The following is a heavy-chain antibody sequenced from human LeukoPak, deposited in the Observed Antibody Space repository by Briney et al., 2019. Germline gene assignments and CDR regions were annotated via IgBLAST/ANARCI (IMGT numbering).Heavy chain of an antibody. Sequence: ASVKVSRKASGGTFSSYAISWVRQAPGQGLEWMGGIIPIFGTANYAQKFQGRVTITADESTSTAYMELSSLRSEDTAVYYCARGPRAAAGTPSYWGQGTLVTVSS. CDR3: ARGPRAAAGTPSY. V-gene: IGHV1-69*13. D-gene: IGHD6-13*01. J-gene: IGHJ4*02. CDR1: GGTFSSYA. CDR2: IIPIFGTA.